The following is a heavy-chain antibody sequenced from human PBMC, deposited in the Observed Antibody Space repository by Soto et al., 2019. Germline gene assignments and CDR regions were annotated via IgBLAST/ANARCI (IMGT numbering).Heavy chain of an antibody. CDR1: GGSISSSSYY. CDR3: ARRALSTVTTLGAFDI. Sequence: QLLESGPGLVKPSETLSLTCTVSGGSISSSSYYWGWIRQPPGKGLEWIGSIYYSGSTYYNPSLKSRVTISVDTSKNQFSLKLSSVTAADTAVYYCARRALSTVTTLGAFDIWGQGTMVTVSS. CDR2: IYYSGST. V-gene: IGHV4-39*01. D-gene: IGHD4-17*01. J-gene: IGHJ3*02.